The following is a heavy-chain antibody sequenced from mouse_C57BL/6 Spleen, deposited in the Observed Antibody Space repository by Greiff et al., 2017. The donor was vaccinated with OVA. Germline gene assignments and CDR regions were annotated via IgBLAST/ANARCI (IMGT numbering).Heavy chain of an antibody. CDR3: ARGDTTVPWYFDV. D-gene: IGHD1-1*01. J-gene: IGHJ1*03. CDR2: IYPGGGYT. V-gene: IGHV1-63*01. CDR1: GYTFTNYW. Sequence: VQLQQSGAELVRPGTSVKMSCKASGYTFTNYWIGWAKQRPGHGLEWIGDIYPGGGYTNYNEKFKGKATLTADKSSSTAYMQFSSLTSEDSAIYYCARGDTTVPWYFDVWGTGTTVTVSS.